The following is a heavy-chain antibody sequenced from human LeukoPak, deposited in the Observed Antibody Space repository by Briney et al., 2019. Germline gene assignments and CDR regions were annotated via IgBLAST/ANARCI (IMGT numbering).Heavy chain of an antibody. V-gene: IGHV1-69*04. CDR2: IIPILGIA. D-gene: IGHD3-10*01. Sequence: SVKVSCKASGGTFSSYAISWVRQAPGQGLEWMGRIIPILGIANYAQKFQGRVTITADKSTSTAYMELSSLRSEDTAVYYCARAVTMVRGDFLDIWGQGTMVTVSS. J-gene: IGHJ3*02. CDR3: ARAVTMVRGDFLDI. CDR1: GGTFSSYA.